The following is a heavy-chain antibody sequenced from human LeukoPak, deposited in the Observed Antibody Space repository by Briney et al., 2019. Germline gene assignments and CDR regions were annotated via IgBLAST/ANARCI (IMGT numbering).Heavy chain of an antibody. V-gene: IGHV1-69*13. J-gene: IGHJ5*02. CDR1: GGTFSSYA. D-gene: IGHD2-2*01. CDR3: ARDGCSSTSCYHNWFDP. CDR2: IIPIFGTA. Sequence: ASVKVSCKASGGTFSSYAISWVRQAPGQGLEWMGGIIPIFGTANYAQKFQGRVTITADESTSTAYMELSSLRSEDTAVYYCARDGCSSTSCYHNWFDPWGQGTLVTVSS.